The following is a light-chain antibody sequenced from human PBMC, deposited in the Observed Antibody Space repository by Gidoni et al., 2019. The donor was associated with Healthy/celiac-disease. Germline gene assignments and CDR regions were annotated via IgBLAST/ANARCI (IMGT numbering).Light chain of an antibody. J-gene: IGKJ2*01. CDR1: QSISSY. V-gene: IGKV1-39*01. Sequence: FQLTQPPSSLSASVGDRVTITCRASQSISSYLNWYQQKPGKAPKLLIYAASSLQSGVPSRFSGSGSGTDFTLTISSLQPEDFATYYCQQSYSTPRYTFGQGTKLEIK. CDR2: AAS. CDR3: QQSYSTPRYT.